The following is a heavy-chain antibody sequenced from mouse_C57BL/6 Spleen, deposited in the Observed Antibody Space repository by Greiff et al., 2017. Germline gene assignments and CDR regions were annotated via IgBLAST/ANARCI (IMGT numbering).Heavy chain of an antibody. J-gene: IGHJ3*01. Sequence: VKLMESGAELARPGASVKLSCKASGYTFTSYGISWVKQRTGQGLEWIGEIYPRSGNTSYNEKFKGKATLTADKSSSTAYMELRSLTSEDSAVYFCARGGYVRFAYWGQGTLVTVSA. CDR3: ARGGYVRFAY. CDR1: GYTFTSYG. V-gene: IGHV1-81*01. CDR2: IYPRSGNT. D-gene: IGHD3-1*01.